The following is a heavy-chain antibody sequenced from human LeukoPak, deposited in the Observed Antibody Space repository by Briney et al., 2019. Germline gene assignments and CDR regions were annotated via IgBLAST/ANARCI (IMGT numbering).Heavy chain of an antibody. CDR1: GFTVSSNY. J-gene: IGHJ6*04. Sequence: GGSLRLSCAASGFTVSSNYMSWVRQAPGKGLEWVSVIYSGGSTYYADSVKGRFTISRDNSKNTLYLQMNSLRAEDTAVYYCARRPPGYCRGGGCYSYYYGRAVGGKGTTVTVSS. V-gene: IGHV3-53*01. CDR3: ARRPPGYCRGGGCYSYYYGRAV. CDR2: IYSGGST. D-gene: IGHD2-15*01.